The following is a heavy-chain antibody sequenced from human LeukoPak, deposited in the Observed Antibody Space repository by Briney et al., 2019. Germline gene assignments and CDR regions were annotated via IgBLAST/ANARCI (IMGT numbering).Heavy chain of an antibody. V-gene: IGHV3-21*01. J-gene: IGHJ5*01. CDR1: GFTFSTYV. CDR2: ISSTSRYI. D-gene: IGHD1-7*01. Sequence: GGSLRLSCAASGFTFSTYVMNWVRQAPGKGLEWVSSISSTSRYIYYADSVKGRFTISRDNARNSLFLQMNSLRDEDTALYYCARGVITGTNWFDSWGQGTLVTVSS. CDR3: ARGVITGTNWFDS.